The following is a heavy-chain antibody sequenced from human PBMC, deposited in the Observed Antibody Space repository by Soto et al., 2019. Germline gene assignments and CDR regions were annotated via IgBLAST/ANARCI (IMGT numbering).Heavy chain of an antibody. J-gene: IGHJ4*02. CDR2: ISSSDKYI. D-gene: IGHD2-21*02. CDR1: GFTFSNFG. Sequence: LRLSCVASGFTFSNFGLNWVRQAPGKGLEWVSSISSSDKYIYYADSVKGRFTISRDNAKNSLSLQMNSLRADDTAVYYCARVFCRGDCYSPLDYWGQGTLVTVSS. CDR3: ARVFCRGDCYSPLDY. V-gene: IGHV3-21*01.